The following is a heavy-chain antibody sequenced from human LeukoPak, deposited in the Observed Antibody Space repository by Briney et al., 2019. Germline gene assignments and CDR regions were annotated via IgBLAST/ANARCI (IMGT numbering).Heavy chain of an antibody. J-gene: IGHJ5*02. Sequence: GGSLRLSCAASGFTISSNYMSWVRQAPGKGLEWVSVIYSGGSTYYADSVKGRFTISRDNSKNTLYLQMNSLRAEDTAVYYCARVRGQWLGVDPWGQGTLVTVSS. CDR3: ARVRGQWLGVDP. CDR2: IYSGGST. V-gene: IGHV3-53*01. D-gene: IGHD6-19*01. CDR1: GFTISSNY.